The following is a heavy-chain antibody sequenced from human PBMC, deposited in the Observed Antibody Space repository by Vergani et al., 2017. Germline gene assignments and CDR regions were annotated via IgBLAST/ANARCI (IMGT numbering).Heavy chain of an antibody. V-gene: IGHV3-30*02. Sequence: VQLLQSGGGVIQPGGSVRLSCAASGFTFSACPMTWVRQAPGKGLEWVAFIRYDGSNKYYADSVKGRFTISRDNSKNTLYLQMNSLRAEDTAVYYCAKDHSRWSSGWSNGDYWGQGTLVTVSS. D-gene: IGHD6-19*01. CDR3: AKDHSRWSSGWSNGDY. J-gene: IGHJ4*02. CDR1: GFTFSACP. CDR2: IRYDGSNK.